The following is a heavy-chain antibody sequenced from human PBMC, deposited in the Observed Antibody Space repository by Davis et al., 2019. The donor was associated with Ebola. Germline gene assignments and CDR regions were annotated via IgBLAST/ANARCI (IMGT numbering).Heavy chain of an antibody. Sequence: GSLRLSCAVYGGSFSGYYWSWIRQPPGKGLEWIGEINHSGSTNYNPSLKSRVTISVDTSKNQFSLKLSSVTAADTAVYYCARAKLGIVVVPAALRGTSFDYWGQGTLVTVSS. CDR2: INHSGST. V-gene: IGHV4-34*01. CDR3: ARAKLGIVVVPAALRGTSFDY. CDR1: GGSFSGYY. J-gene: IGHJ4*02. D-gene: IGHD2-2*01.